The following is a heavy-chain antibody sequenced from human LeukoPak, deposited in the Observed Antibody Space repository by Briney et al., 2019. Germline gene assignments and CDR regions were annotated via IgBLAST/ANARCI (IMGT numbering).Heavy chain of an antibody. CDR2: ISEGGATI. CDR3: AKRGDFSGNHRRAVEY. Sequence: VGSLRLSCAASGFTFSSYGMDWVRQAPGKGLEWVSVISEGGATIYYADSVKGRFTISRDNSKNTLFLQMKSLRAEDTAIYYCAKRGDFSGNHRRAVEYWGQGTLVTVSS. CDR1: GFTFSSYG. V-gene: IGHV3-23*01. J-gene: IGHJ4*02. D-gene: IGHD2-15*01.